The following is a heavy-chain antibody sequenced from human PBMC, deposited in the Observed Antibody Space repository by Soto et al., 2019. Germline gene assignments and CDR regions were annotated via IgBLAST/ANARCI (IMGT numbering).Heavy chain of an antibody. J-gene: IGHJ6*02. D-gene: IGHD6-19*01. CDR2: IYPGDSDT. V-gene: IGHV5-51*01. CDR3: ARQRYNSGPTDNDMDV. Sequence: GESLKISCKGSGYDFATYWIGWVRQMPGKGLEWMGIIYPGDSDTKYSPSFQGQVTISVDKSISTAFLQWSSLKASDTAMYYCARQRYNSGPTDNDMDVWGQGTTVTVSS. CDR1: GYDFATYW.